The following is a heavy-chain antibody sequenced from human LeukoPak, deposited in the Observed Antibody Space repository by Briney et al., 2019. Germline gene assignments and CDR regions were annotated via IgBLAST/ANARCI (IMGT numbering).Heavy chain of an antibody. CDR1: TFTFSSYW. J-gene: IGHJ5*02. Sequence: GGSLRLSCAASTFTFSSYWMSWVRQAPGKGLEWVATIKDDGSEKFYVDSVSGRFTISRDNAKNSLYLQMNSLRAEDTAVYYCARRGTYQNWFDPWGQGTLVTVSS. V-gene: IGHV3-7*01. CDR2: IKDDGSEK. D-gene: IGHD3-16*01. CDR3: ARRGTYQNWFDP.